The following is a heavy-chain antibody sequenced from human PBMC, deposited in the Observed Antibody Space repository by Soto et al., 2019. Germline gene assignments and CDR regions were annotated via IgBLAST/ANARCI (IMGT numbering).Heavy chain of an antibody. V-gene: IGHV3-30-3*01. D-gene: IGHD6-13*01. J-gene: IGHJ4*02. CDR1: GFTFSSYA. Sequence: QVQLVESWGGVVQPGRTLRLACAAAGFTFSSYAMHWVRQAPGKGLEWVAVISYDGSNKYYADSVKGRFTISRDNSKNTLYLQMNSLRAEDTAVYYRTRDESWYYFDYCGQGTLVTVSS. CDR2: ISYDGSNK. CDR3: TRDESWYYFDY.